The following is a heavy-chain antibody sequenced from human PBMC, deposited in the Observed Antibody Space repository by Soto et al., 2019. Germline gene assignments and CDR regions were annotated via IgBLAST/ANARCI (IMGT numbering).Heavy chain of an antibody. Sequence: PGGSLRLSCAASGFNVGDYEMNWVRQAPGKGLEWISMNTSGGTVLYYADSVRGRFAISRDDTENSLHLQMNSLRVEDTAMYYCARGRYALGVWGQGTTVTVSS. D-gene: IGHD3-9*01. CDR3: ARGRYALGV. V-gene: IGHV3-48*03. J-gene: IGHJ6*02. CDR1: GFNVGDYE. CDR2: NTSGGTVL.